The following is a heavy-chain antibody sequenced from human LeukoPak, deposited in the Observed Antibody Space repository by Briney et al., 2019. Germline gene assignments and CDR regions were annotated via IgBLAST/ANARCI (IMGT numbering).Heavy chain of an antibody. J-gene: IGHJ4*02. Sequence: PGGSLRLSCAASGFALTSYTMSWVRQAPGKGLEWVSVIYSGGSTYYADSVKGRFTISRDNSKNTLYLQMNSLRAEDTAVYYCARGSPLFDWLLYDAYYFDYWGQGTLVTVSS. V-gene: IGHV3-53*01. CDR1: GFALTSYT. D-gene: IGHD3-9*01. CDR3: ARGSPLFDWLLYDAYYFDY. CDR2: IYSGGST.